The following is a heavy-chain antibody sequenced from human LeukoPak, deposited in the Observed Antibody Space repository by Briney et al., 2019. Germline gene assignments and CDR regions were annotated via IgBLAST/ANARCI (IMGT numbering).Heavy chain of an antibody. Sequence: GGSLRLSCAASGFTFSSYEMNWVRQAPGKGLEWVSYISSSGSTIYYADSVKGRFTISRDNAKNSLYLQMNSLRAEDTAVYYCARDPTPLEWLSVGFDPWGQGTLATVSS. D-gene: IGHD3-3*01. CDR2: ISSSGSTI. CDR3: ARDPTPLEWLSVGFDP. CDR1: GFTFSSYE. V-gene: IGHV3-48*03. J-gene: IGHJ5*02.